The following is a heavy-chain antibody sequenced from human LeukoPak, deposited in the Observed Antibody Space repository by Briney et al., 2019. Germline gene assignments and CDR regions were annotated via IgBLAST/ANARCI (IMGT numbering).Heavy chain of an antibody. Sequence: WVLVIYSCGTTYYADSVKGRFTISRDNSKNTRYLQMNSLRAEDTAVYYCARSPRFGELNYWGQGTLVTVSS. J-gene: IGHJ4*02. V-gene: IGHV3-53*05. D-gene: IGHD3-10*02. CDR3: ARSPRFGELNY. CDR2: IYSCGTT.